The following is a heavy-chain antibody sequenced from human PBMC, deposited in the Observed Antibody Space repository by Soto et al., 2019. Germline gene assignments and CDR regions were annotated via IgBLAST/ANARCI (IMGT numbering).Heavy chain of an antibody. J-gene: IGHJ4*02. CDR3: ARVPSSSYHYFDY. D-gene: IGHD6-13*01. Sequence: GGSLRLSCAASGFTVSSYYMSWVRQAPGKGLEWVSVIYSAGSADFADSVKGRFTISRDNSKNTLFLQMSSLRAEDTAVYYCARVPSSSYHYFDYWGQGTLVTVSS. CDR2: IYSAGSA. CDR1: GFTVSSYY. V-gene: IGHV3-66*01.